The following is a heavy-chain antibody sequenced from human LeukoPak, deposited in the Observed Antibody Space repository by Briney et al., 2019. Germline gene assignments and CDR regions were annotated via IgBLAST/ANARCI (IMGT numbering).Heavy chain of an antibody. D-gene: IGHD3-10*01. CDR3: ARDSRAGFDY. Sequence: PGGSLRLSCAASGFTFGSYEMNWVRQAPGKGLEWVSYISSSGSTIYYADSVKGRFTISRDNAKNSLYLQMNSLRAEDTAVYYCARDSRAGFDYWGQGTLVTVSS. V-gene: IGHV3-48*03. CDR1: GFTFGSYE. CDR2: ISSSGSTI. J-gene: IGHJ4*02.